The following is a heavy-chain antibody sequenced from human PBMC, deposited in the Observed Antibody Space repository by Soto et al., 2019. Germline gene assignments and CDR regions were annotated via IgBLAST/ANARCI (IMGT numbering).Heavy chain of an antibody. Sequence: EVHLLESEGGLVQPGGSLRLSCAATGFTFSSFAMTWVRQAPGKGLEWVSTISGSGTNTYYADSVKGRFTFSRDNSKNTLFLQMRSLRAEDTAMYYCARTLPFAFDVLTGYEYYFDSWGQGTLLTVSS. CDR1: GFTFSSFA. CDR2: ISGSGTNT. V-gene: IGHV3-23*01. CDR3: ARTLPFAFDVLTGYEYYFDS. J-gene: IGHJ4*02. D-gene: IGHD3-9*01.